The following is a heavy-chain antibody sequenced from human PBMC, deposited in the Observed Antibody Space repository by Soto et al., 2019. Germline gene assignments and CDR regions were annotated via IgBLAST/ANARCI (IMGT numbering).Heavy chain of an antibody. D-gene: IGHD3-16*01. CDR2: IFHSGSV. J-gene: IGHJ3*01. V-gene: IGHV4-4*02. CDR1: GGSVSSNNW. Sequence: PSETLSLTCGVSGGSVSSNNWWTWVRQTPGKGLEWIGEIFHSGSVNYNPSLKSRVTISLDKTKNLFSLRLSPVTAADTAVYYCARPLLMGGVSVRAFGVWGQGTMVTVS. CDR3: ARPLLMGGVSVRAFGV.